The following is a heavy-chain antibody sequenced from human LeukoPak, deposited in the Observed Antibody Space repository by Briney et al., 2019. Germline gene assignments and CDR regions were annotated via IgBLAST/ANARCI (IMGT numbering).Heavy chain of an antibody. CDR1: GFTVSRNY. CDR2: IYSGGST. CDR3: ARDHSSGRYFDF. J-gene: IGHJ4*02. V-gene: IGHV3-66*01. D-gene: IGHD3-22*01. Sequence: PGGSLRLSCAASGFTVSRNYMSWVRQAPGKGLEWVSVIYSGGSTYYADSVKGRFTISRDNSKNTLFLQMNSLRAEDTAVYYCARDHSSGRYFDFWGQGTLVTVSS.